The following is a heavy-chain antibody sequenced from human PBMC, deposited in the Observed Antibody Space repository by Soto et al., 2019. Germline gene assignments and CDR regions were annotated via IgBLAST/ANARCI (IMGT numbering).Heavy chain of an antibody. Sequence: LSHKCSVADVSFMSGSYSLSWIRQPPGKGLEWIGYVYHTGRTSYNPSLKSRVSISMDTSKNQFSLNLDSVTAADTAVYFCARDFAYFDSWGQGTLVTVSS. CDR3: ARDFAYFDS. CDR1: DVSFMSGSYS. J-gene: IGHJ4*02. CDR2: VYHTGRT. V-gene: IGHV4-61*01. D-gene: IGHD3-3*01.